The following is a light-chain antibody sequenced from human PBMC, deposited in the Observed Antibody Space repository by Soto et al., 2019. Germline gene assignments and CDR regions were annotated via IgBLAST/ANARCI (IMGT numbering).Light chain of an antibody. CDR1: SSDVGGYNY. CDR3: SSYTSSSGV. CDR2: EVS. J-gene: IGLJ2*01. V-gene: IGLV2-14*01. Sequence: QSVLTQPAPVSGSPGQSITISCTGTSSDVGGYNYVSWYQQHPGKAPKLMIYEVSNRPSGVSNRFSGSKSGNTASLTISGLQAEDEADYYCSSYTSSSGVFGGGTKVTVL.